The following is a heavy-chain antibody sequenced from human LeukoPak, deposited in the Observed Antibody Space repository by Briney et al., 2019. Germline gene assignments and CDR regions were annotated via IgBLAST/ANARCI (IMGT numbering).Heavy chain of an antibody. CDR3: ARDNYGAEEGIGSSLVWLDP. V-gene: IGHV7-4-1*02. Sequence: VASVKVSCKASGGTFSSYAISWVRQAPGQGLEWMGWIDTSTGKPTYAQGFTEQFVFSLDASVSTAYLQISSLKAEDTAVYYCARDNYGAEEGIGSSLVWLDPWGQGTRVTVSS. CDR1: GGTFSSYA. J-gene: IGHJ5*02. D-gene: IGHD4-11*01. CDR2: IDTSTGKP.